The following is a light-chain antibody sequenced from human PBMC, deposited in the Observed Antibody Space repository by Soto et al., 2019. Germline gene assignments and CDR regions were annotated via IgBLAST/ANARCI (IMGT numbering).Light chain of an antibody. V-gene: IGLV1-47*01. CDR2: RNN. CDR1: SSNIGSNY. J-gene: IGLJ2*01. CDR3: AAWDDSLSGPV. Sequence: QSVLTQPPSASGTPGQRVTISCSGSSSNIGSNYVYWYQQLPGTAPKLLIYRNNQRPSGVPDRFSGSKSGTSASLASSGLRFEDEADYYCAAWDDSLSGPVFDGGTKVTVL.